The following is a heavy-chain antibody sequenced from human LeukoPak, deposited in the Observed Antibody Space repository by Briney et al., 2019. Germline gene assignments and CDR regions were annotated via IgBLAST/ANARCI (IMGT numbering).Heavy chain of an antibody. J-gene: IGHJ4*02. CDR2: IYGGGGT. Sequence: GGSLRLSCAASGFTVSINYMTWVRQAPGTGLEWVSVIYGGGGTYYADSVKGRFTISRDNSKNTLYLQMNSLRAEDTAVYYCARGRRGRGGRDKGFDYWGQGTLVTVSS. V-gene: IGHV3-66*01. D-gene: IGHD3-10*01. CDR1: GFTVSINY. CDR3: ARGRRGRGGRDKGFDY.